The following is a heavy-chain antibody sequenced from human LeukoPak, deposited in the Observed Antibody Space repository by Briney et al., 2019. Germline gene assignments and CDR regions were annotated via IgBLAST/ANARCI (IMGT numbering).Heavy chain of an antibody. CDR3: ARGSGDY. J-gene: IGHJ4*02. Sequence: PGGSLTLSCAASGLTFSGYRVNWVRQAPGKGLEWVASITPDGSEKYYVDSVKGRFTISRDNAKKSLYLQMTCLRDEDTAVYYCARGSGDYSGQGTLVTVSS. CDR1: GLTFSGYR. V-gene: IGHV3-7*04. CDR2: ITPDGSEK.